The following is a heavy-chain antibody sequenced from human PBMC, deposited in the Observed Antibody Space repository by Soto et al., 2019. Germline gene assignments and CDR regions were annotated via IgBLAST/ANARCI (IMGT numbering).Heavy chain of an antibody. Sequence: PGWSLRLACASSVFTFISYSMNWVRQAPGKGLEWVSSISSSSSYIYYADSVKGRFTISRDNAKNSLYLQMNSLRAEDTAVYYCARGVADHYYYYGMDVWGQGTTVTVSS. CDR2: ISSSSSYI. CDR1: VFTFISYS. D-gene: IGHD3-3*01. CDR3: ARGVADHYYYYGMDV. V-gene: IGHV3-21*01. J-gene: IGHJ6*02.